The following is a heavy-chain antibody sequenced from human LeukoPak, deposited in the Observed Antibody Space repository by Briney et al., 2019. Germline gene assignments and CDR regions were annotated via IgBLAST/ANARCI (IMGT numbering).Heavy chain of an antibody. Sequence: KSSETLSLTCTVSGGSISSYYWSWIRQPPGKGLEWIGYIYYSGSTNYNPSLKSRVTMSVDTSKNQFSLKLSSVTATDTAMYYCASQDSTGWNGPFDYWGQGTLVTVSS. D-gene: IGHD6-19*01. CDR1: GGSISSYY. CDR3: ASQDSTGWNGPFDY. CDR2: IYYSGST. J-gene: IGHJ4*02. V-gene: IGHV4-59*08.